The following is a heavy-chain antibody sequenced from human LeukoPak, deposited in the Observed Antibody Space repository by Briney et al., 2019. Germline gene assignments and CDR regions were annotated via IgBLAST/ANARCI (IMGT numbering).Heavy chain of an antibody. J-gene: IGHJ4*02. Sequence: PSETLSLTCTVSGGSISSYYWSWIRQPAGKGLEWIGRIYTSGSTNYNPSLKSRVTMSVDTSKNQFSLKLSSVTAADTAVYYCARERGTGYSSSWRPGKNIDYWGQGTLVTVSS. CDR1: GGSISSYY. CDR3: ARERGTGYSSSWRPGKNIDY. V-gene: IGHV4-4*07. CDR2: IYTSGST. D-gene: IGHD6-13*01.